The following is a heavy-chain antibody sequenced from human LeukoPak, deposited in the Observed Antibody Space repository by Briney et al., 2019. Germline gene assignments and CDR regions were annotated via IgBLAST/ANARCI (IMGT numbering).Heavy chain of an antibody. D-gene: IGHD3-22*01. CDR2: IYYSGST. CDR3: ARHAYYYDSTLGYFDY. J-gene: IGHJ4*02. CDR1: GGSISSSSYY. V-gene: IGHV4-39*01. Sequence: PSETLSLTCTVSGGSISSSSYYWGWIRQPPGKGLEWIGSIYYSGSTYYNPSLKSRVTISADTSKNQFSLKLSSVTAADTAVYYCARHAYYYDSTLGYFDYWGRGTLVTVSS.